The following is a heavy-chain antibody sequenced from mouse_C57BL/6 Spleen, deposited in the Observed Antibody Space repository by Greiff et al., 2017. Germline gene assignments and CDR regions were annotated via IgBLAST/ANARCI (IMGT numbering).Heavy chain of an antibody. CDR1: GYTFTSYW. D-gene: IGHD1-1*01. V-gene: IGHV1-52*01. Sequence: QVQLQQPGAELVRPGSSVKLSCKASGYTFTSYWMHWVKQRPIQGLEWIGNIDPSDSETHYNQKFKDKATLTVDKSSSTAYMQLSSLTSEDSAVYYCARETDCGSREWYFDVWGTGTTVTVSS. CDR2: IDPSDSET. CDR3: ARETDCGSREWYFDV. J-gene: IGHJ1*03.